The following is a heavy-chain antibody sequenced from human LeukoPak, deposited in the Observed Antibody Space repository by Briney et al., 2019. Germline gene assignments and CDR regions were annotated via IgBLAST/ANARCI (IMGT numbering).Heavy chain of an antibody. CDR3: ARGRDSDY. D-gene: IGHD5-24*01. Sequence: PSETLSLTCAVYGGSFSGYYWSWIRQPPGKGLEWIGEISHSGSTNYNPSLKSRVTISVDTSKNQFSLKLGSVTAADAAVYYCARGRDSDYWGQGTLVTVSS. CDR2: ISHSGST. J-gene: IGHJ4*02. V-gene: IGHV4-34*01. CDR1: GGSFSGYY.